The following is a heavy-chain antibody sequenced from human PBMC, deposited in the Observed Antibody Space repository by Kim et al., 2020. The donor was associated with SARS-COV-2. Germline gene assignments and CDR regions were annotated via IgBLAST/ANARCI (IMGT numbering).Heavy chain of an antibody. V-gene: IGHV1-3*01. D-gene: IGHD6-25*01. CDR2: INAGNGYT. CDR1: GYTFTTYS. J-gene: IGHJ6*02. Sequence: ASVKVSCKPSGYTFTTYSIHWVRQAPGQSLEWMAWINAGNGYTGYSQKLQDRVTLTRDTFASTVYMELSSLMSEDTAVYYCARRGSGHGLDVWGQGTTVT. CDR3: ARRGSGHGLDV.